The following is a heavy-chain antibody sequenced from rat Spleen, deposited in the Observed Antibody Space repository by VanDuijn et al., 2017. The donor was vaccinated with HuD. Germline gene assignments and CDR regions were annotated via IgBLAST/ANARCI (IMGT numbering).Heavy chain of an antibody. V-gene: IGHV5-25*01. CDR2: TSTGGGNT. Sequence: EVQLVESGGGLVQPGRSMKLSCSASGFTFSNYYMAWVRQAPTTGLEWVASTSTGGGNTYHRESVKGRFTISRDNAKSTLYLQMDSLRSEDTATYYCARLNYYYDGSYYYYFDYWGQGVMVTVSS. CDR1: GFTFSNYY. J-gene: IGHJ2*01. CDR3: ARLNYYYDGSYYYYFDY. D-gene: IGHD1-12*02.